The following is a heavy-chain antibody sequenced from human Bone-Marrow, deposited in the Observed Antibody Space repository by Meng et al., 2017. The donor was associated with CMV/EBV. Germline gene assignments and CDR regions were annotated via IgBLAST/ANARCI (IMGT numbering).Heavy chain of an antibody. CDR1: GFTFGDYA. Sequence: GGSLRLSCTASGFTFGDYAMSWVRQAPGKGLEWVGFIRSKAYGGTTEYAASVKGRFTISRDDSKNTLYLQMNSLRAEDTAVYYCANLRSAVGATRDDYWGQGTLVTVSS. CDR3: ANLRSAVGATRDDY. CDR2: IRSKAYGGTT. D-gene: IGHD1-26*01. V-gene: IGHV3-49*04. J-gene: IGHJ4*02.